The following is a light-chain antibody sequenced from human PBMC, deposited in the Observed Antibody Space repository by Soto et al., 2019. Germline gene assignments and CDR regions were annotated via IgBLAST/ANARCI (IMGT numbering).Light chain of an antibody. J-gene: IGKJ2*01. V-gene: IGKV4-1*01. CDR2: WAS. CDR1: QSVLYSSSNKNY. CDR3: QQYYSVPYT. Sequence: DIVMTQSPDSLTVSLGERATVNCKSSQSVLYSSSNKNYLAWYQQKPGQPPKLLLYWASTRESGVPDRFSGSGSGTDFSLTISSLQAEDVAVYYCQQYYSVPYTFGQGTKLEIK.